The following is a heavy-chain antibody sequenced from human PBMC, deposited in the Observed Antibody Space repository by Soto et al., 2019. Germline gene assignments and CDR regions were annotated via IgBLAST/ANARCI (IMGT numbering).Heavy chain of an antibody. Sequence: GGSLRLSCAASGFDASVNLMNWVRQAPGRGLEWVSVINGAGDTKYADSVKGRFAISRDTSRNTVYLQLNSLRAEDTAVYYWVRETYYYGMDVWGHGTTVT. V-gene: IGHV3-66*01. CDR1: GFDASVNL. CDR2: INGAGDT. J-gene: IGHJ6*02. CDR3: VRETYYYGMDV.